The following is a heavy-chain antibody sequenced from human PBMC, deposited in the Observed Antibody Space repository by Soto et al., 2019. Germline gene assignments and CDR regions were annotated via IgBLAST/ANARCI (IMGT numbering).Heavy chain of an antibody. J-gene: IGHJ4*02. CDR1: GYTFTGYY. V-gene: IGHV1-2*04. CDR3: ARGRAVVADPHTTHPLVY. CDR2: INPNSGGT. D-gene: IGHD2-15*01. Sequence: ASVKVSCKASGYTFTGYYMHWVRQAPGQGLEWMGWINPNSGGTNYAQKFQGWVTMTRDTSISTAYMELSRLRSDDTAVYYCARGRAVVADPHTTHPLVYWGQGTLVTGSS.